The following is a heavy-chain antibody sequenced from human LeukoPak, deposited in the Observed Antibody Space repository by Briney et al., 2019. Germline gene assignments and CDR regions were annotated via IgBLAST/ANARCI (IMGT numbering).Heavy chain of an antibody. D-gene: IGHD3-9*01. V-gene: IGHV4-39*07. CDR1: GDSISNINYY. CDR3: ARIDSTAGGDY. J-gene: IGHJ4*02. CDR2: INYNGRT. Sequence: PSETLSLTCPVSGDSISNINYYWGWIRQPPGKGLEWIALINYNGRTFNNPSLKSRVAISIDTSKNQFSLRMSSVTAADTAVYYCARIDSTAGGDYWGQGTLVTVSS.